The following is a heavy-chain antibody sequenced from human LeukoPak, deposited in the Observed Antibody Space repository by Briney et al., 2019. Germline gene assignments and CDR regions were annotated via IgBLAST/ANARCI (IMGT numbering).Heavy chain of an antibody. D-gene: IGHD6-13*01. J-gene: IGHJ4*02. CDR1: GFTFSRYW. Sequence: PGGSLRLSCVASGFTFSRYWMHWVRQAPGKGLVWVSRINSDGRSTNYADSVKGRFSISRDNAENTLYLQMNSLRVEDTAVYYCVRGADTDYSSDSWGQGTLVTVSS. V-gene: IGHV3-74*01. CDR2: INSDGRST. CDR3: VRGADTDYSSDS.